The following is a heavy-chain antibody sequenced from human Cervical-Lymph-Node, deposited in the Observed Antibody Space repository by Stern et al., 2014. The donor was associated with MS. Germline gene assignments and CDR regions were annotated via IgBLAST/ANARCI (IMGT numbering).Heavy chain of an antibody. D-gene: IGHD6-19*01. CDR2: RKSKTDGGTT. V-gene: IGHV3-15*01. CDR3: TTALMQWLVPKDY. Sequence: EVQLVESGGGLVRPGESLRLSCVASEFTFSKSWMSWVRQAPGKGLEWVGPRKSKTDGGTTDYAAPVKGRFTISRDDSKSTLYLQMDSLKTEDTAVYFCTTALMQWLVPKDYWGQGTLVTVSS. CDR1: EFTFSKSW. J-gene: IGHJ4*02.